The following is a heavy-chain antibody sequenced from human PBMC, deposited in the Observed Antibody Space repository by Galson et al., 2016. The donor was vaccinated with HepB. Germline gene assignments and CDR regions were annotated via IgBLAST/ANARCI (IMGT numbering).Heavy chain of an antibody. Sequence: QPGAEAKKPGESVKISWKGSGYSCTSYWNVWVRQMLGKGREGMGAIYPGDSNSKYSPTIPRQVTMSTNKSISTAYLQWSSLKASDTAIYYCARHVGALSWSCAFDIWGQGTMVTVSS. J-gene: IGHJ3*02. CDR3: ARHVGALSWSCAFDI. CDR2: IYPGDSNS. CDR1: GYSCTSYW. D-gene: IGHD1-26*01. V-gene: IGHV5-51*01.